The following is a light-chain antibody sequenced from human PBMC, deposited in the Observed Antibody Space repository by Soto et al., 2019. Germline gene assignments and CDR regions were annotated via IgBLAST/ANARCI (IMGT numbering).Light chain of an antibody. V-gene: IGLV2-14*01. CDR2: EVS. J-gene: IGLJ1*01. Sequence: QSALAQPASVSGSPGQSITISCTGTSSDVGGYNYVSWYQQHPGKAPKLMIYEVSNRPSGVSNRFSGSKSGNTASLTISGLQAEDEADYYCSSYTSSSAYVFGNGTKGTV. CDR3: SSYTSSSAYV. CDR1: SSDVGGYNY.